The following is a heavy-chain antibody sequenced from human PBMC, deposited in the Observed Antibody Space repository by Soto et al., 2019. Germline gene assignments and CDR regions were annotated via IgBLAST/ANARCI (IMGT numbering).Heavy chain of an antibody. V-gene: IGHV3-23*01. CDR2: ISGSGGST. Sequence: EVQLFESGGGLVQPGGSLRLSCAASGFTFSSYAMRWVRQAPGKGLEWVSAISGSGGSTYYADSVMGRFTISRDNSKNTLYLKRNSLRAEDTAVYSCAKEGGIHLWGQYSFDYWGQGTLVTVSS. J-gene: IGHJ4*02. CDR3: AKEGGIHLWGQYSFDY. D-gene: IGHD5-18*01. CDR1: GFTFSSYA.